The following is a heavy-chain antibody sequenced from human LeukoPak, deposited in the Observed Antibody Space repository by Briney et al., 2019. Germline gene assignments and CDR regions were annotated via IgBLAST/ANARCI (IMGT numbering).Heavy chain of an antibody. CDR1: GYTFTGYY. J-gene: IGHJ3*02. Sequence: ASVKVSCKASGYTFTGYYMHWVRQAPGQGLEWMGWINPNSGGTNYAQKFQGRVTMTRDTSISTAYMELSRLRSDDTAVYYCARDRNLVVSDAFDNWGQGTMVTVSS. D-gene: IGHD3-22*01. CDR3: ARDRNLVVSDAFDN. V-gene: IGHV1-2*02. CDR2: INPNSGGT.